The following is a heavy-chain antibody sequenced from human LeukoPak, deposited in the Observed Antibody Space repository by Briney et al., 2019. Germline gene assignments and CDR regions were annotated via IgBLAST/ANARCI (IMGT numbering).Heavy chain of an antibody. V-gene: IGHV4-31*03. J-gene: IGHJ4*02. Sequence: SETLSLTCTVSGGSISSGGYYWSWIRQHPGKGLEWIGCIHYSGSNCYNPSLKSRVSISEDTSKNQFSLRLSSMTAADTAVYYCAALLGDGSIDYWGQGTLVTVSS. CDR3: AALLGDGSIDY. CDR2: IHYSGSN. CDR1: GGSISSGGYY. D-gene: IGHD2-21*02.